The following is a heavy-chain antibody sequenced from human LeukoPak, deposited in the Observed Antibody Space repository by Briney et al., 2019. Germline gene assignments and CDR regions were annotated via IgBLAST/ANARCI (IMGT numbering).Heavy chain of an antibody. CDR2: INPNSGGT. Sequence: GASVKVSCKASGYTFTVYYMHWVRQAPGQGLEWMGWINPNSGGTNYAQHFQGRVTMPGDTSISTAYMELSRLRSDDTAVYYCARGGVWDDYIWGSYRYYYYMDVWGKGTTVTVSS. V-gene: IGHV1-2*02. CDR3: ARGGVWDDYIWGSYRYYYYMDV. CDR1: GYTFTVYY. D-gene: IGHD3-16*02. J-gene: IGHJ6*03.